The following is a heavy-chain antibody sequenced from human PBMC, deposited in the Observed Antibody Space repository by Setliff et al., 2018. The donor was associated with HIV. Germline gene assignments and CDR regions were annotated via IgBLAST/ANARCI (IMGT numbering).Heavy chain of an antibody. CDR1: GDSLSNYY. J-gene: IGHJ3*01. CDR2: IYYSGST. Sequence: PSETLSLTCAVSGDSLSNYYWSWIRQPPGKGLEWIGYIYYSGSTTYNPSLESRVTISIDTSKNQFSLKLSSVTAADTAVYHCARGDTYYHDSSGYVKSALDCFDVWGQGTMVTVS. V-gene: IGHV4-59*08. D-gene: IGHD3-22*01. CDR3: ARGDTYYHDSSGYVKSALDCFDV.